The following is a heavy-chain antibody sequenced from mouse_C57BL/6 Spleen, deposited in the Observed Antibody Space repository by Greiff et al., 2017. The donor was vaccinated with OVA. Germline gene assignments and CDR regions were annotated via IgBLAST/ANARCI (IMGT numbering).Heavy chain of an antibody. J-gene: IGHJ3*01. Sequence: VQLQQSDAELVKPGASVKISCKVSGYTFTDHTIHWMKQRPEQGLEWIGSIYPRDGSTKSNEKFKGKATLTADKSSSTAYMQLNSLTSEDAAVYVGAREGYYGSSLAYWGQGTLVTVSA. D-gene: IGHD1-1*01. CDR2: IYPRDGST. CDR1: GYTFTDHT. V-gene: IGHV1-78*01. CDR3: AREGYYGSSLAY.